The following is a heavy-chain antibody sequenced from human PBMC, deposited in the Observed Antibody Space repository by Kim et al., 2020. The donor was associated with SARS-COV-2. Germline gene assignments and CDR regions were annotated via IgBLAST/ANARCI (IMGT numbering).Heavy chain of an antibody. J-gene: IGHJ5*02. CDR3: SRAGSGGSRSLNWFDP. CDR2: MSDDGRQE. CDR1: GFPFDSYA. Sequence: GGSLRLSCAASGFPFDSYAFHWVRQGPGKGLEWVSAMSDDGRQEYHADSVKGRFTISRDNSRNTVLLQMNNLRSEDTAVYFCSRAGSGGSRSLNWFDPWGQGTLVTVP. D-gene: IGHD2-15*01. V-gene: IGHV3-30*04.